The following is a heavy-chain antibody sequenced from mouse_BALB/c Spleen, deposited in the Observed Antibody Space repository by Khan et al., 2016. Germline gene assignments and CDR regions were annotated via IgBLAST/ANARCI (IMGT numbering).Heavy chain of an antibody. V-gene: IGHV1-87*01. Sequence: QVQLKESGAELARPGASVKLSCKASGYTFTSYWMQWVKQRPGQGLEWIGAIYPGDGDTRYTQKFKGKATLTADKSSSTAYMQLSSLASEDSAVYYCARFRYDVADWGQGTLVTVSA. CDR1: GYTFTSYW. CDR3: ARFRYDVAD. J-gene: IGHJ3*01. CDR2: IYPGDGDT. D-gene: IGHD2-14*01.